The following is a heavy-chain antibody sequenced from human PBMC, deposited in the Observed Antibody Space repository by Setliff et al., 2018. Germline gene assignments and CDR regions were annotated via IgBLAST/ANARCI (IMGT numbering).Heavy chain of an antibody. J-gene: IGHJ6*03. V-gene: IGHV4-39*07. Sequence: SETLSLTCTVSGGSISSRSYYWAWVRQPPGKGLEWIGSVSYFGSGYYNPSLRGRVATSLDTSLNQVSLELSAVTAADTAVYYCARVPKIWVKGNYYSYYMDVWGQGTTVTVSS. CDR3: ARVPKIWVKGNYYSYYMDV. D-gene: IGHD3-10*01. CDR1: GGSISSRSYY. CDR2: VSYFGSG.